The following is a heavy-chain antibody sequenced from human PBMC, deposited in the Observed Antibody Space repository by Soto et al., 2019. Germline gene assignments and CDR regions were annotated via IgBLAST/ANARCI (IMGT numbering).Heavy chain of an antibody. D-gene: IGHD1-26*01. Sequence: QVQLVQSGAEVKKPGSSVKVSCKASGGTFSSYAISWVRQAPGQGLEWMGGIIPIFGTANYAQKFQGRVTITADESTSTAYMELSSLRSEDTAVYYCARDRNSVSAPDYYGMDVWGQGTTVTVSS. CDR1: GGTFSSYA. V-gene: IGHV1-69*01. CDR2: IIPIFGTA. CDR3: ARDRNSVSAPDYYGMDV. J-gene: IGHJ6*02.